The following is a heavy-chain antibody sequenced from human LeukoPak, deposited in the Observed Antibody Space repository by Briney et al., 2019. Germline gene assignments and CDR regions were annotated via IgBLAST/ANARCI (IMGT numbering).Heavy chain of an antibody. Sequence: GGSLRLSCAASGFTFSSYSMNWVRQAPGKGLEWVSFISSSSSYIYYADSVKGRFTIPRDNAKNSLYLQMNSLRAEGTAVYYCARGPLKQQLVPNDAFDIWGQGTMVTVSS. CDR1: GFTFSSYS. D-gene: IGHD6-13*01. CDR2: ISSSSSYI. J-gene: IGHJ3*02. CDR3: ARGPLKQQLVPNDAFDI. V-gene: IGHV3-21*01.